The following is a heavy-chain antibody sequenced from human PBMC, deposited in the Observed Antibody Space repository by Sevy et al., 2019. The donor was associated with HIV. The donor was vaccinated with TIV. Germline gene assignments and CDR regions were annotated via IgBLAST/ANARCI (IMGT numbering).Heavy chain of an antibody. D-gene: IGHD2-15*01. J-gene: IGHJ4*02. Sequence: ASVKVSCKASGYTFTSYTITWVRQAPGQGLEWMGRISAFNGDTNHAQKFQGRVTMTTDTSTRTAYMELRSLRSDDTAVYYCARSYCSGGRCYSLAYWGQGTLVTVSS. CDR1: GYTFTSYT. CDR3: ARSYCSGGRCYSLAY. CDR2: ISAFNGDT. V-gene: IGHV1-18*01.